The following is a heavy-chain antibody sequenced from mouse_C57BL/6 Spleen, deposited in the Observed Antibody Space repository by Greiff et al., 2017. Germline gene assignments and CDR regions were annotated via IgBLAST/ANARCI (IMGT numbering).Heavy chain of an antibody. V-gene: IGHV1-55*01. Sequence: QVQLQQPGAELVKPGASVKMSCKASGYTFTSYWITWVKQRPGQGLEWIGDIYPGSGSTNYNEKFKSKATLTVDTSSSTAYMQLSSLTSKDAAVYYYARARPFFDDWGQGTTLTVSS. CDR1: GYTFTSYW. CDR2: IYPGSGST. J-gene: IGHJ2*01. CDR3: ARARPFFDD.